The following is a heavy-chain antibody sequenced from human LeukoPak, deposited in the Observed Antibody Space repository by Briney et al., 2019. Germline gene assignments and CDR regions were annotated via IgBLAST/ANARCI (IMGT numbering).Heavy chain of an antibody. D-gene: IGHD2-8*01. CDR3: AKDSVSLRGFDY. Sequence: PGGSLRLSCAASGLTLSTYAMSWVRQAPGKGLEWVSSMSDSGEKTNYADSVKGRFTISRDNSKNTLYLQMNSLRAEDTAVYYCAKDSVSLRGFDYWGQGTLVTVSS. V-gene: IGHV3-23*01. CDR1: GLTLSTYA. CDR2: MSDSGEKT. J-gene: IGHJ4*02.